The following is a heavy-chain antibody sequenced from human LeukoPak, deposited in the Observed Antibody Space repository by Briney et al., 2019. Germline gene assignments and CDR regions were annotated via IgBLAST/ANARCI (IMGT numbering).Heavy chain of an antibody. V-gene: IGHV1-46*01. D-gene: IGHD4-11*01. J-gene: IGHJ6*02. CDR2: INPSGGDT. CDR3: ARLGDYSHYYGMDV. CDR1: GYTFIRFS. Sequence: ASVKVSCKASGYTFIRFSMHWVRQAPGQGLEWMGIINPSGGDTDYAQKFQGRVTMTRDTSTSTVYMELSSLRSDDTAVYYCARLGDYSHYYGMDVWGQGTTVTVSS.